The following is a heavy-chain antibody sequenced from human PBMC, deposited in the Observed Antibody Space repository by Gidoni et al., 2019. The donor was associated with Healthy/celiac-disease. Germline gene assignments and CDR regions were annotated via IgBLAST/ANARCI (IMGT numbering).Heavy chain of an antibody. D-gene: IGHD3-10*01. CDR3: ARESGRWFMVRGVNGWFDP. CDR2: IWYDGSNK. Sequence: QVQLVESGGGVVQPGRSLSLSCAASAFPFRSYAMHWVRQEPGKGLEWVAVIWYDGSNKYYADSVKGRFTISRDNSKNTLYLQMNSLRAEDTAVYYCARESGRWFMVRGVNGWFDPWGQGTLVTVSS. V-gene: IGHV3-33*01. J-gene: IGHJ5*02. CDR1: AFPFRSYA.